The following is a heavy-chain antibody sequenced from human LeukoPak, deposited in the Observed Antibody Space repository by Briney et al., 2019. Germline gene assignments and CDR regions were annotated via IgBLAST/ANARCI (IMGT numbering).Heavy chain of an antibody. CDR2: ISAYNGNT. CDR1: GYTFTSYG. Sequence: ASVKVSCKASGYTFTSYGISWVRQAPGQGLEWMGWISAYNGNTNYAQKLQGRVTMTTDTSTSTAYMELRSLRSDDTAVYYCARAPQYYYDSSGYPFLFDYWGQGTPVTVSS. D-gene: IGHD3-22*01. CDR3: ARAPQYYYDSSGYPFLFDY. J-gene: IGHJ4*02. V-gene: IGHV1-18*01.